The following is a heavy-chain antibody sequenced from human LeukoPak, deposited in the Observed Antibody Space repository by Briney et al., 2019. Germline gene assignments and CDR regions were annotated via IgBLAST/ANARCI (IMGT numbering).Heavy chain of an antibody. J-gene: IGHJ4*02. V-gene: IGHV3-33*07. D-gene: IGHD2-15*01. CDR3: ARDPLGYCSGGTCYSAGWYFDY. Sequence: GGSLRLSCEASGFTFSAYAMTWVRQAPGKGLEWVAVTWYDGSNQYYADSVKGRFTISRDNSKDTLYLQMNSLRAEDTAVYYCARDPLGYCSGGTCYSAGWYFDYWGQGTLVTVSS. CDR2: TWYDGSNQ. CDR1: GFTFSAYA.